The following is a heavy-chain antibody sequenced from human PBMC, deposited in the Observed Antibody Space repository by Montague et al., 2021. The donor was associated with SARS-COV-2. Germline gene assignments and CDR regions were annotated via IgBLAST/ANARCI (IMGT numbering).Heavy chain of an antibody. CDR3: ARDSRTSGWGYWYHGLDV. Sequence: SETLSLTCTVSGGSISSYYWSWIRQPPGKGLEWIGYIYYSGSTNYNPSLKRRVTISVDTSKNQFSLKLSSVTAADTAVYYCARDSRTSGWGYWYHGLDVWGQGTTVTVSS. D-gene: IGHD6-19*01. J-gene: IGHJ6*02. CDR1: GGSISSYY. V-gene: IGHV4-59*01. CDR2: IYYSGST.